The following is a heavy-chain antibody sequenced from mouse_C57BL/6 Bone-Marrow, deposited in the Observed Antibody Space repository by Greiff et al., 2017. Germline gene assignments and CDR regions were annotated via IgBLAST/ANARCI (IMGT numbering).Heavy chain of an antibody. Sequence: DVQLVESGGGLVKPGGSLKLSCAASGFTFSDYGMHWVRQAPEKGLEWVAYISSGSSTIYYADTVKGRFTISRDNAKNTLFLQMTSLRSEDTAMXYCARTITTVVAPYAMDYWGQGTSVTVSS. CDR3: ARTITTVVAPYAMDY. CDR1: GFTFSDYG. CDR2: ISSGSSTI. D-gene: IGHD1-1*01. V-gene: IGHV5-17*01. J-gene: IGHJ4*01.